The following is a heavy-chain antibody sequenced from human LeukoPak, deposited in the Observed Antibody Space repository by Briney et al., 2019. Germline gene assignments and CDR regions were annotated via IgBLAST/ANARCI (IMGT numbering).Heavy chain of an antibody. CDR3: ARQGSTDYDSSGDTTDY. D-gene: IGHD3-22*01. CDR1: GGSFSGYY. Sequence: SSETLSLTCAVYGGSFSGYYWSGIRPPPGEGGGWIGEINHSGSTNYNPSLKSRVTISVDTSKNQFSLKLSSVTAADTAVYYCARQGSTDYDSSGDTTDYWGQGTLVTVSS. V-gene: IGHV4-34*01. CDR2: INHSGST. J-gene: IGHJ4*02.